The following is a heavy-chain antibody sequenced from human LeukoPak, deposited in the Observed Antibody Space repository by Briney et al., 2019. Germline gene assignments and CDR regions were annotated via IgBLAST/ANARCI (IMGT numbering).Heavy chain of an antibody. CDR3: AKTGGGHRSYHYYGMDV. D-gene: IGHD3-16*02. Sequence: GGSLRLSCVASGLLFEDYDMHWVRQAPGKGLEWVSGMSRNSGSIDYADSVKGRFTISRDNAKNTLYLQMNSLRVEDTALYYCAKTGGGHRSYHYYGMDVWGQGTTVTVS. V-gene: IGHV3-9*01. CDR1: GLLFEDYD. CDR2: MSRNSGSI. J-gene: IGHJ6*02.